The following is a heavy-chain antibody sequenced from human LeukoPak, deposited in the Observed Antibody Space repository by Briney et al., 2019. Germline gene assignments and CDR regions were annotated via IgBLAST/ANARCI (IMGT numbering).Heavy chain of an antibody. CDR1: GGSISSYC. CDR3: ARGYSGSYGRFDY. V-gene: IGHV4-59*01. Sequence: SETLSLTCTVSGGSISSYCWSWIRQPPGKGLEWIGYIYYSGSTSYNPSLKSRVTLSVDTSKNQFSLKLSSVTAADTAVYYCARGYSGSYGRFDYWGQGTLVTVSS. D-gene: IGHD1-26*01. CDR2: IYYSGST. J-gene: IGHJ4*02.